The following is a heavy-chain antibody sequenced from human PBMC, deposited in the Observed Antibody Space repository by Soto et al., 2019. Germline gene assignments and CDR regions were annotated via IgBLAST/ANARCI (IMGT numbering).Heavy chain of an antibody. Sequence: QVQLQESGPGLVKPSGTLSLTCAVSGGSISSSNWWSWVRQPPGKGLEGIGEIYHSGSTNYNPSRKRRLTISVEKARRQFALKLSAVTAADTAVYYRARGRARADLGYWGQGTLVTVAS. CDR3: ARGRARADLGY. D-gene: IGHD7-27*01. CDR1: GGSISSSNW. CDR2: IYHSGST. V-gene: IGHV4-4*02. J-gene: IGHJ4*02.